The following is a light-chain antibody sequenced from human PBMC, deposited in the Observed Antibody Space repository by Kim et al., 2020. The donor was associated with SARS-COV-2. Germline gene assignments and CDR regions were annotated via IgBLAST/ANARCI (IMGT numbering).Light chain of an antibody. V-gene: IGLV3-1*01. J-gene: IGLJ2*01. Sequence: VPPGQTASITCSGDKLGDKYACWYQKKPGQSPVLVIYQDSKRPSGIPERFSGSNSGNTATLTISGTQAMDEADYYCQAWDSSAVVFGGGTQLTVL. CDR1: KLGDKY. CDR3: QAWDSSAVV. CDR2: QDS.